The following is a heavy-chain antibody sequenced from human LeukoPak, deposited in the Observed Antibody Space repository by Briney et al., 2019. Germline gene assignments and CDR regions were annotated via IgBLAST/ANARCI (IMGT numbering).Heavy chain of an antibody. Sequence: PSETLSLTCAVYGGSFSGYYWSWIRQPPGKGLEWIGEINHSGSTNYNPSLKSRVTISVDTSKNQFSLKLSSVTAADTAVYYCARSPTGSSSQYYFDYWGQGTLVTVSS. CDR1: GGSFSGYY. J-gene: IGHJ4*02. CDR3: ARSPTGSSSQYYFDY. D-gene: IGHD7-27*01. CDR2: INHSGST. V-gene: IGHV4-34*01.